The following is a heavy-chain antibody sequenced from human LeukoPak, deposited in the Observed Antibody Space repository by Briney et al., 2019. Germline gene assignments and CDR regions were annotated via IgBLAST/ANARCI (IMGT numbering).Heavy chain of an antibody. Sequence: SETLSLTCTVSGGSISLYYWNWTRQPAGKGLEWIGRIFTSGITNYNPSLKSRVTMSVDTSKSQFSLALSSVTAADTAVYYCAREISGSYYNPLGYMDVWGKGTTVTVSS. CDR2: IFTSGIT. CDR3: AREISGSYYNPLGYMDV. D-gene: IGHD3-10*01. V-gene: IGHV4-4*07. J-gene: IGHJ6*03. CDR1: GGSISLYY.